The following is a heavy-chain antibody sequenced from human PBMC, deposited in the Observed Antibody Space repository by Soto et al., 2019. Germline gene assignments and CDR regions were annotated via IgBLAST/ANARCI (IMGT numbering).Heavy chain of an antibody. CDR3: ARGLYYYDSSGYSPDY. D-gene: IGHD3-22*01. Sequence: PSETLSLTCAVSGISISTGYYWGWIRQPPGKGLEWIATIYHSGTTYSNPSLKSRVTISVDTSKNQFSLKLSSVTAADTAVYYCARGLYYYDSSGYSPDYWGLGTLVTVSS. CDR1: GISISTGYY. CDR2: IYHSGTT. V-gene: IGHV4-38-2*01. J-gene: IGHJ4*02.